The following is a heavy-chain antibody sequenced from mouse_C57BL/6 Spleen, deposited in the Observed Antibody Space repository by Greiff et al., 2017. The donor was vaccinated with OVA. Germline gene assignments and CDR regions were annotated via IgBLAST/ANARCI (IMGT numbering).Heavy chain of an antibody. J-gene: IGHJ1*03. CDR3: ARHIYYGTFWYFDV. D-gene: IGHD2-1*01. CDR1: GFTFSDYG. Sequence: EVHLVESGGGLVKPGGSLKLSCAASGFTFSDYGMHWVRQAPEKGLEWVAYISSGSSTIYYADTVKGRFTISRDNAKNTLFLQMTSLRSEDTAMTYGARHIYYGTFWYFDVWGTGTTVTVSS. CDR2: ISSGSSTI. V-gene: IGHV5-17*01.